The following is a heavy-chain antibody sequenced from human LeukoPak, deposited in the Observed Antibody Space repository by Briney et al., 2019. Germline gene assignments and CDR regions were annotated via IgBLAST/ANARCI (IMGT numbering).Heavy chain of an antibody. J-gene: IGHJ3*02. CDR1: GFTFSSYT. Sequence: GGSLRLSCAASGFTFSSYTMSWVRQAPGKGLEWVSGITESGGGTYYAESVRGRFTFSRDNSKNTLYLQMNSLRSDDTAVYYCASAPWLLPNDAFDIWGQGTMVTVSS. CDR3: ASAPWLLPNDAFDI. D-gene: IGHD3-22*01. CDR2: ITESGGGT. V-gene: IGHV3-23*01.